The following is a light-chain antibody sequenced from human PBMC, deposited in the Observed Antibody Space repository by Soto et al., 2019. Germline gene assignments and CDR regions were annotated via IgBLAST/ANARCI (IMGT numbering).Light chain of an antibody. CDR1: QSVSSN. J-gene: IGKJ2*01. CDR2: GAS. CDR3: QQYNNWTYT. Sequence: EIVMTQSPDTLSVSPGERATLSCRASQSVSSNLAWYQQKPGQAPRLLIFGASTRATGIPARFSGSGSGTEFTLTISSLQSEDFAFYHCQQYNNWTYTFGQGTTLEIK. V-gene: IGKV3-15*01.